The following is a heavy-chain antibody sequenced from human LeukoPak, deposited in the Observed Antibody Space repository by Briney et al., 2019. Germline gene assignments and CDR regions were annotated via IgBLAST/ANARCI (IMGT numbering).Heavy chain of an antibody. V-gene: IGHV3-23*01. Sequence: PGGSLRLSCAASGFTFSSYAMSWVRQAPGKGLEWVSAISGSGGSTYYADSVKGRFTISRDNSKNTLYLQMNSLRAEDTAVYYCAKSPTYYDILTGYYSEYYFDYWGQGTLVTVSS. J-gene: IGHJ4*02. CDR3: AKSPTYYDILTGYYSEYYFDY. D-gene: IGHD3-9*01. CDR1: GFTFSSYA. CDR2: ISGSGGST.